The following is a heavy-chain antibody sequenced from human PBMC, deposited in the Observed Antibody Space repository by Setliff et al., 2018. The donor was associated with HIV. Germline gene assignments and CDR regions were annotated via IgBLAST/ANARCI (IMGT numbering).Heavy chain of an antibody. V-gene: IGHV4-61*09. D-gene: IGHD3-3*01. CDR2: IYTSGST. Sequence: LSLTCTVSGGSISSGSYYWSWIRQPAGKELEWIGHIYTSGSTTYNASLKSRVNISVDTCKNQFSLNLRPVTTAETAEYYCAREHPRHDDFCSGYSGLGFDPWGQGTLVTVSS. CDR3: AREHPRHDDFCSGYSGLGFDP. J-gene: IGHJ5*02. CDR1: GGSISSGSYY.